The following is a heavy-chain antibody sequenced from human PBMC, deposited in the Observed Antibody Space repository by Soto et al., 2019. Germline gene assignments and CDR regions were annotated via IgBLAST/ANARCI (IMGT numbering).Heavy chain of an antibody. CDR3: AREAPLLWFGELLSPFDY. CDR2: INSDGSST. V-gene: IGHV3-74*01. CDR1: GFTFSSYW. D-gene: IGHD3-10*01. J-gene: IGHJ4*02. Sequence: EVQLVESGGGLVQPGGSLRLSCAASGFTFSSYWMHWVRQAPGKGRVWVSRINSDGSSTSYADSVKGRFTISRDNAKTTLYLQMNSLRAEDTAVYYCAREAPLLWFGELLSPFDYWGQGTLVTVSS.